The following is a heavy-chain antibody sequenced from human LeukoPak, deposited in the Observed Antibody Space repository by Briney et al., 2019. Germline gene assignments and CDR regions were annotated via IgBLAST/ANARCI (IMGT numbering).Heavy chain of an antibody. Sequence: GGALQISSEGSGSFINSYWITRVRQPAGKGLEWRGRIDPSDSYNKYRPSFQGHVIISADKTTTTAYLQWSSLKASDTAMYYCVGQVTDDYFDIWGQGTMVTVSS. CDR3: VGQVTDDYFDI. CDR1: GSFINSYW. D-gene: IGHD3-16*01. CDR2: IDPSDSYN. V-gene: IGHV5-10-1*01. J-gene: IGHJ3*02.